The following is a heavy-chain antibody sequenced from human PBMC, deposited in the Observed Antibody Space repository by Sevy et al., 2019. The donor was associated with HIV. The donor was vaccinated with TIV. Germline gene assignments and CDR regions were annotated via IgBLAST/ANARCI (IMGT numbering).Heavy chain of an antibody. V-gene: IGHV4-59*01. Sequence: SETLSLTCTVSGGSISSYYWSWIRQPPGRGLEWIGYIYYSGSTNYNPSLKSRVTISVDTSKNQFSLKLSSVTAADTAVYYCARDGDSGSYLRNYYYGMDVWGQRTTVTVSS. CDR1: GGSISSYY. J-gene: IGHJ6*02. CDR3: ARDGDSGSYLRNYYYGMDV. D-gene: IGHD1-26*01. CDR2: IYYSGST.